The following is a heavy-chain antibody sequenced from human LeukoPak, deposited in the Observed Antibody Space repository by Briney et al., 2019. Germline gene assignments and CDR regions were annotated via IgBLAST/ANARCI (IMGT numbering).Heavy chain of an antibody. J-gene: IGHJ4*02. D-gene: IGHD2-2*01. Sequence: GASVQVSCKTSGYTFTSYHMHWVRQAPGQGLEWVAIIKSTGDTTVYAQKFQGRVTVTRDTSTSTVCMDLSSLSSEDTAVYYCVREDAHTYYFDFWGPGTLVTVSS. CDR2: IKSTGDTT. CDR3: VREDAHTYYFDF. V-gene: IGHV1-46*01. CDR1: GYTFTSYH.